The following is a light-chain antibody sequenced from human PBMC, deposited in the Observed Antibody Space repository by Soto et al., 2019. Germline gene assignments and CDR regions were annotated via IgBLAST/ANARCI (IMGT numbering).Light chain of an antibody. Sequence: DVVMTQSPLSLPVTLGQPASISCRSSQSLVYTDGNTYLTWFQQRPGQSPRRLTYKVSYRDSGVPDRFSGGGSDTDFTLKISRVEAEDVGIYYCMQGTHWPFTFGPGTKVDIK. CDR2: KVS. CDR1: QSLVYTDGNTY. CDR3: MQGTHWPFT. V-gene: IGKV2-30*01. J-gene: IGKJ3*01.